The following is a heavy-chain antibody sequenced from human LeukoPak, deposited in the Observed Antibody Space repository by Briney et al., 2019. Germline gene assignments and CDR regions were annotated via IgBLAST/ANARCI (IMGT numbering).Heavy chain of an antibody. J-gene: IGHJ3*02. D-gene: IGHD3-3*01. V-gene: IGHV3-21*01. CDR2: ISSSSSYI. CDR1: GFTFSSYS. CDR3: AARLRFLEWSIDSGDAFDI. Sequence: GGSLRLSCAASGFTFSSYSMNWVRQAPGKGLEWVSSISSSSSYIYYADSVKGRFTISRDNAKNSLYLQMNSLRAEDTAVYYCAARLRFLEWSIDSGDAFDIWGQGTMVTVSS.